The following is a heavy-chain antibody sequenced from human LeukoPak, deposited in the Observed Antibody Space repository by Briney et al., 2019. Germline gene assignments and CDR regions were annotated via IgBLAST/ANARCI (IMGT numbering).Heavy chain of an antibody. CDR2: ISTSGGTT. V-gene: IGHV3-48*03. Sequence: GGSLRLSCAASGFTFSSYEIKWVRQAPGKGLEWVSYISTSGGTTKYADSVKGRFTISRDNTKSSLYLQMDSLRAEDKAVYYCARERWSGSDWGQGTLVTVSS. J-gene: IGHJ4*02. CDR1: GFTFSSYE. D-gene: IGHD3-3*01. CDR3: ARERWSGSD.